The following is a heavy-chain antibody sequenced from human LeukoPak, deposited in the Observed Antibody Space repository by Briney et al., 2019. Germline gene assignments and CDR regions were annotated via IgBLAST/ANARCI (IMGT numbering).Heavy chain of an antibody. CDR1: GFTFSSYA. V-gene: IGHV3-23*01. D-gene: IGHD3-10*02. Sequence: GGSLRLSCAASGFTFSSYAMSRVRQAPGKGLEWGSAISGSGGSTYYADSVKGRFTISRDNSKNTLYLQMNRLRAEDTAVYYCAKDLFGALFYWGQGTLVTASS. CDR2: ISGSGGST. CDR3: AKDLFGALFY. J-gene: IGHJ4*02.